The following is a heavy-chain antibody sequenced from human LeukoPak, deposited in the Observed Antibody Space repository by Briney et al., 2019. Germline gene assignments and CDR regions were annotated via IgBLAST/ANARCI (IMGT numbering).Heavy chain of an antibody. CDR2: IIPILGKA. CDR1: GRTLSHYA. CDR3: ASLFGELSPRPHAKKDY. J-gene: IGHJ4*02. Sequence: AAVNDSRQACGRTLSHYAIRGVGPARSRGLAWVGRIIPILGKANYAQKFQGRVTITPDKSTSTAYMELSSLRSEDTAVYYYASLFGELSPRPHAKKDYWGQGTLVTVSS. V-gene: IGHV1-69*04. D-gene: IGHD3-10*02.